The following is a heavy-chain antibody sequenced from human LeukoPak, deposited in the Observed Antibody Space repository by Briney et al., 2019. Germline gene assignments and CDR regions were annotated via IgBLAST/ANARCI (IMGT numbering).Heavy chain of an antibody. J-gene: IGHJ4*02. CDR1: GFTFSSYS. V-gene: IGHV3-21*01. Sequence: PGGSLRLSCAASGFTFSSYSMIWVRQAPGKGLEWVSSISSSSSYIYYADSVKGRFTISRDNAKNSLYLQMNSLRAEDTAVYYCARGPATLEHPDYWGQGTLVTVSS. CDR3: ARGPATLEHPDY. D-gene: IGHD1-1*01. CDR2: ISSSSSYI.